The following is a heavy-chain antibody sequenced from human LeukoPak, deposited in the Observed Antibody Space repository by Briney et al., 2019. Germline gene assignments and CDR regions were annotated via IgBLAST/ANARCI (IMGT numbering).Heavy chain of an antibody. CDR1: GFTFSSYG. V-gene: IGHV3-21*01. D-gene: IGHD5-12*01. Sequence: GRSLRLSCAASGFTFSSYGMHWVRQAPGKGLEWVSSISSTSTYIYYADSVKGRFTISRDNAWNSLYLQINSLRAEDTAVYYCARVVASWDYYYMDVWGKGATVIVSS. CDR2: ISSTSTYI. J-gene: IGHJ6*03. CDR3: ARVVASWDYYYMDV.